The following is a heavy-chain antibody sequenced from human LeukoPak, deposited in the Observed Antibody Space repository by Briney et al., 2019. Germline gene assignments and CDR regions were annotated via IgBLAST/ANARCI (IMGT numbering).Heavy chain of an antibody. Sequence: ASVKVSCKASGGTFSSYAISWVRQAPGQGLEWMGGIIPIFGTANYAQKFQGRVTITTDESTSTAYMELSSLRSEDTAVYYCARAPAGSSRNYYFDYWGQGTLVTVSS. CDR2: IIPIFGTA. D-gene: IGHD6-13*01. V-gene: IGHV1-69*05. CDR1: GGTFSSYA. J-gene: IGHJ4*02. CDR3: ARAPAGSSRNYYFDY.